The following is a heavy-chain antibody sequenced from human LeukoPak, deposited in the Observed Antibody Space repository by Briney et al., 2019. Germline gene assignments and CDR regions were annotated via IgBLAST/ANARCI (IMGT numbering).Heavy chain of an antibody. J-gene: IGHJ3*02. CDR1: GFTFSSYS. D-gene: IGHD6-19*01. V-gene: IGHV3-48*04. CDR3: ARDGAGPSVHDAFDI. CDR2: ISSSSSTI. Sequence: GGSLRLSCAASGFTFSSYSMNWVRQAPGKGLEWVSYISSSSSTIYYADSVKGRFTISRDNAKNSLYLQMNSLRAEDTAVYYCARDGAGPSVHDAFDIWGQGTMVTVSS.